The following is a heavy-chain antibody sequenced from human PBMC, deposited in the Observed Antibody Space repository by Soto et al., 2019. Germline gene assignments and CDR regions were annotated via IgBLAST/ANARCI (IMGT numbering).Heavy chain of an antibody. D-gene: IGHD2-2*01. J-gene: IGHJ4*02. CDR1: GGSISSGGYS. V-gene: IGHV4-30-2*01. Sequence: PSETLSLTCAVSGGSISSGGYSWSWIRQPPGKGLECIGYMYHSGSTYYNPSLKSRVTISIDRSKNQFSLKLSSVTAADKAVYDCARVPDYWGQGILLTVSS. CDR3: ARVPDY. CDR2: MYHSGST.